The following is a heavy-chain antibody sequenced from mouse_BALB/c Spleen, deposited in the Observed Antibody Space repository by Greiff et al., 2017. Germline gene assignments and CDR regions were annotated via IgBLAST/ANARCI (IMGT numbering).Heavy chain of an antibody. Sequence: QVPLQQSGAELAKPGAPVEMFFQASCYTFTSYWMHWVKQRPGQGLEWIGYINPSTGYTEYNQKFKDKATLTADKSSSTAYMQLSSLTSEDSAVYYCARDVAMDYWGQGTSVTVSS. CDR3: ARDVAMDY. V-gene: IGHV1-7*01. CDR2: INPSTGYT. CDR1: CYTFTSYW. J-gene: IGHJ4*01.